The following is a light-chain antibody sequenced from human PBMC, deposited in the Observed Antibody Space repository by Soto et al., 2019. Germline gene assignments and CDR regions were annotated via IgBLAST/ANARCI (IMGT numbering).Light chain of an antibody. J-gene: IGKJ1*01. V-gene: IGKV3-20*01. Sequence: EIVLTQSPGTLSLSPGERDTLSCRASQSFSSSYLAWYQQKPGQAPRLLIYGASSRATGIPDRFSGSGSGTDFTLTISRLEPEDFAVYYCQQYGSSPRTVGQGTKAEI. CDR1: QSFSSSY. CDR2: GAS. CDR3: QQYGSSPRT.